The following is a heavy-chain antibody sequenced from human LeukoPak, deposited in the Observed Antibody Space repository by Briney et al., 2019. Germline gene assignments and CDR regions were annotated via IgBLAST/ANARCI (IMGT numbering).Heavy chain of an antibody. CDR3: ARDYKWHRDGYYYYYYMDV. CDR1: GGSISSSSYY. D-gene: IGHD1-20*01. V-gene: IGHV4-39*07. J-gene: IGHJ6*03. Sequence: SETLSLTCTVSGGSISSSSYYWGWIRQPPGKGLEWIGSIYYSGSTSYNPSLKSRVTISVDTSKNQFSLKLSSVTAADTAVYYCARDYKWHRDGYYYYYYMDVWGKGTTVTVSS. CDR2: IYYSGST.